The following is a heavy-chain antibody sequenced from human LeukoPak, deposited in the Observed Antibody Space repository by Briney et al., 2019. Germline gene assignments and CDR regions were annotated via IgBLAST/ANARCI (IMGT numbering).Heavy chain of an antibody. V-gene: IGHV3-30*02. CDR3: AKDSLYCSGGSCYGDIDY. D-gene: IGHD2-15*01. CDR1: GFSFSSYG. J-gene: IGHJ4*02. Sequence: GGSLRLACAGSGFSFSSYGMHWVRQAPGKGLEWMAFIRSDGSNKYYADSVKGRFTISRDNSKNTLYLQMNSLRAEDTAVYYCAKDSLYCSGGSCYGDIDYWGQGTLVTVSS. CDR2: IRSDGSNK.